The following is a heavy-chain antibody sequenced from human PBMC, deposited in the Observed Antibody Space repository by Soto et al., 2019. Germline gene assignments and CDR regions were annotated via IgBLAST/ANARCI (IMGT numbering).Heavy chain of an antibody. CDR2: ISGSGGST. J-gene: IGHJ4*02. V-gene: IGHV3-23*01. CDR1: GFTFSSYA. D-gene: IGHD2-2*01. Sequence: EVQLLESGGGLVQPGGSLRLSCAASGFTFSSYAMSWVRQAPGKGLEWVSAISGSGGSTYYADSVKGRFTISRDNSKNTLYLRMNSLRAEDTAVYYCVKDILVVAAAAWDYWGQGTLVTVSS. CDR3: VKDILVVAAAAWDY.